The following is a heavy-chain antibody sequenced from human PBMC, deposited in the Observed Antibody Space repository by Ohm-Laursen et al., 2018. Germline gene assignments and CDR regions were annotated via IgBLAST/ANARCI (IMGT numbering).Heavy chain of an antibody. CDR3: AKEAYYDSTGFYFYFDY. J-gene: IGHJ4*02. CDR2: ISSSGSTI. Sequence: SLRLSCAASGFTFSDYYMSWIRQAPGKGLEWVSYISSSGSTIYYADSVKGRFTISRDNAKNSLYLQMDSLRAEDTAVYFCAKEAYYDSTGFYFYFDYWGQGTLVTVSS. D-gene: IGHD3-22*01. V-gene: IGHV3-11*01. CDR1: GFTFSDYY.